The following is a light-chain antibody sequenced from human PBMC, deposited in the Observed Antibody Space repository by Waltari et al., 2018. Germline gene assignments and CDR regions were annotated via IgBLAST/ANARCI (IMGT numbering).Light chain of an antibody. V-gene: IGKV3-11*01. Sequence: EIVLTQSPATLSLSPGERATLSCRASQSGRNYLAWYQQKPGQAPRLLISDIYNRATGIPARFTGSGSGTDFTLTISSLEPEDFAVYYCQHRTNWPLTFGPGTRVDLK. J-gene: IGKJ3*01. CDR2: DIY. CDR3: QHRTNWPLT. CDR1: QSGRNY.